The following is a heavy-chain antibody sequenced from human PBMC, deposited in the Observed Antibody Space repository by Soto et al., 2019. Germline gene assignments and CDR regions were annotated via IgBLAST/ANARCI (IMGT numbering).Heavy chain of an antibody. CDR2: IISIVGTG. J-gene: IGHJ6*02. V-gene: IGHV1-69*01. Sequence: QVQLVQSGAEVRKPGSSVTVSCKASGGTFSNYAIRGVRQAPGQGLEWMGGIISIVGTGSYAQTFQGSVTITADEPTNTAYMELSSLRFEDTAVYYCARVVILVPTASTHYCDRMDVWGPGNTVTVSS. CDR1: GGTFSNYA. D-gene: IGHD2-2*01. CDR3: ARVVILVPTASTHYCDRMDV.